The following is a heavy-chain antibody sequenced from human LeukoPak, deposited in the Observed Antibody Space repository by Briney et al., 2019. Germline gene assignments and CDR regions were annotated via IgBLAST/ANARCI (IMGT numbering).Heavy chain of an antibody. CDR1: GFSFSSSW. CDR3: ARLQGITPQPMTEGFDI. V-gene: IGHV3-74*01. Sequence: PGGSLRLSCAASGFSFSSSWMLWVRQTPGKGLVWLSRISPDGSSTSYADSVKGRFTVSRDIARNTLSLQTNSLRAEDSAVYYCARLQGITPQPMTEGFDIWGQGTMVTVSS. J-gene: IGHJ3*02. CDR2: ISPDGSST. D-gene: IGHD3-16*01.